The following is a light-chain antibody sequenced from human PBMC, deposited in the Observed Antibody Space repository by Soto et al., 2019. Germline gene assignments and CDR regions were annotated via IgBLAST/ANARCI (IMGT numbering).Light chain of an antibody. Sequence: DIQMTQSPSTLSASVGDRVTITCRASQSISSWLAWYQQKPGKAPKLLIYDASSLESGVPSRFSGSGSGTEFPLTISSLQPDDFEPYNCKQYNSYLYTFARGTKREIK. CDR2: DAS. CDR1: QSISSW. V-gene: IGKV1-5*01. CDR3: KQYNSYLYT. J-gene: IGKJ2*01.